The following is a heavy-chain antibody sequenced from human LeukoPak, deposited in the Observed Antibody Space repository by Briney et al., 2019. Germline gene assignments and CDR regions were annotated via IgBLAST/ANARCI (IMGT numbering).Heavy chain of an antibody. CDR2: ISSYNGDT. D-gene: IGHD1-7*01. J-gene: IGHJ4*02. CDR1: GYTFTSYG. CDR3: AVNYALDY. Sequence: GSVKVSCKASGYTFTSYGIIWVRQAPGQGLEWMGWISSYNGDTKYAQKLQGRVTMTTDTSTSTAYMELRSLRSDDTAVYYCAVNYALDYWGQGTLVTVSS. V-gene: IGHV1-18*01.